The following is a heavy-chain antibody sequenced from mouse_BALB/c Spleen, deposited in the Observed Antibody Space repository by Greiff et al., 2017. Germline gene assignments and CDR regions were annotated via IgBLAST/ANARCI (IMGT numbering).Heavy chain of an antibody. D-gene: IGHD1-1*01. J-gene: IGHJ4*01. V-gene: IGHV2-2*02. CDR3: ARNTGLRRAMDY. CDR2: IWSGGST. Sequence: VKLMESGPGLVQPSQSLSITCTVSGFSLTSYGVHWVRQSPGKGLEWLGVIWSGGSTDYNAAFISRLSISKDNSKSQVFFKMNSLQANDTAIYYCARNTGLRRAMDYWGQGTSVTVSS. CDR1: GFSLTSYG.